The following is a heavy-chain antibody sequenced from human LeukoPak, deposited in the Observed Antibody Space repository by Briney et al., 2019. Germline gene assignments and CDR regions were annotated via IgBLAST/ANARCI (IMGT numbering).Heavy chain of an antibody. CDR1: GFTFDDYA. CDR2: ISWDGGST. CDR3: AKVRKAAGNLFDY. V-gene: IGHV3-43D*04. D-gene: IGHD6-13*01. Sequence: PGGSLRLSCAASGFTFDDYAMHWVRQAPGKGLEWVSLISWDGGSTYYADSVKGRFTISRDNSKNSLYLQMNSLRVEDTAVYYCAKVRKAAGNLFDYWGQGTLVTVSS. J-gene: IGHJ4*02.